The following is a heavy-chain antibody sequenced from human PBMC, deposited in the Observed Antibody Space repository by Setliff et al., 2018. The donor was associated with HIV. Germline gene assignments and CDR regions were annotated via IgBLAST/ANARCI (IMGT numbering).Heavy chain of an antibody. CDR2: IYTSGST. CDR3: ARAVCGGDCYSRLNWFDP. J-gene: IGHJ5*02. D-gene: IGHD2-21*02. V-gene: IGHV4-61*02. CDR1: GGSISSVSYY. Sequence: SETLSLTCTVSGGSISSVSYYWSWIRQPAVKGLEWMGRIYTSGSTNYNPSLKSRVAISVDTSKNQFSLRLSSVTAADTAVYSCARAVCGGDCYSRLNWFDPWGQGTLVTVSS.